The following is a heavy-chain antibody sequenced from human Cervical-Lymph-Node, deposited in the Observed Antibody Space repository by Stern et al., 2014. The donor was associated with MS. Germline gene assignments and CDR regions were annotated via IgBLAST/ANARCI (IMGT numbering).Heavy chain of an antibody. J-gene: IGHJ3*02. CDR3: ARDPGYNWNGPANTIDI. D-gene: IGHD1-20*01. CDR2: ISSDGSNE. Sequence: VQLVESGGGVVQPGRSLRLSCAASGFTFSGCDIHWVRQAPGQGMEWVALISSDGSNEYYADTVKGRFTISRDNSKNPLFLHMNSLRVEDTAVYYCARDPGYNWNGPANTIDIWGQGTLVTVSS. CDR1: GFTFSGCD. V-gene: IGHV3-30*03.